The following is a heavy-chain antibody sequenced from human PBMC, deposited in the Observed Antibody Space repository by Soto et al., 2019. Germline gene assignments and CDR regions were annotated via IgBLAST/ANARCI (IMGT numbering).Heavy chain of an antibody. CDR2: VSDSGETS. CDR1: EFTFNNYA. Sequence: EVQLVESGGGLVQPGGSLRLSCAASEFTFNNYAMTWIRQAPGKGLEWVATVSDSGETSLSADSVKGRFTISRDNSRKTLYLQMNRLRPEDTATYYCAKEMPLGGILGAEPLDYWGQGTLVTVSS. D-gene: IGHD1-26*01. CDR3: AKEMPLGGILGAEPLDY. J-gene: IGHJ4*02. V-gene: IGHV3-23*04.